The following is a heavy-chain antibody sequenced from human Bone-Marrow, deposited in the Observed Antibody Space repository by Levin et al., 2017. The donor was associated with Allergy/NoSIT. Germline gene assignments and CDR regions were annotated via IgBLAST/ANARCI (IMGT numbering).Heavy chain of an antibody. CDR2: VYYSGST. D-gene: IGHD3-10*01. CDR3: ATTMVRGVNFDY. Sequence: ESLKISCTVSGGSISSYYWSWIRQPPGKGLEWIGHVYYSGSTNYNPSLKSRVTISADTSKNQFSLKLRSVTAADTAVYYCATTMVRGVNFDYWGQGTLVTVSS. CDR1: GGSISSYY. J-gene: IGHJ4*02. V-gene: IGHV4-59*01.